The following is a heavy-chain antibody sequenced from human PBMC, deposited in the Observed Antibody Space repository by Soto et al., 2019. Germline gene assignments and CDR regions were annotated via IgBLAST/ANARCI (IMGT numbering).Heavy chain of an antibody. Sequence: QVQLVQSGAEVKKPGSSVKVSCKASGGTFSSYAISWVRQAPGQGLEWMGGIIPIFGTATYAQKFQGRVTITADESTSTAYMELSSLRSEDTAVYYCARDKASRGPYYYGMDVWGQGTTVTVSS. J-gene: IGHJ6*02. CDR3: ARDKASRGPYYYGMDV. CDR2: IIPIFGTA. CDR1: GGTFSSYA. D-gene: IGHD3-10*01. V-gene: IGHV1-69*12.